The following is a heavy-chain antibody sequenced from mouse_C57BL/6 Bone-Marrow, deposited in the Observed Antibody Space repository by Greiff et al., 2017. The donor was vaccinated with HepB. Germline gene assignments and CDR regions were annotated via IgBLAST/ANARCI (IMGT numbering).Heavy chain of an antibody. Sequence: VQLKESGPGLVKPSQSLSLTCSVTGYSITSGYYWNWIRQFPGNKLEWMGYISYDGSNNYNPSLKNRISITRDTSKNQFFLKLNSVTTEDTATYYCARGGTTVVDWGQGTTLTVSS. CDR3: ARGGTTVVD. CDR2: ISYDGSN. D-gene: IGHD1-1*01. CDR1: GYSITSGYY. V-gene: IGHV3-6*01. J-gene: IGHJ2*01.